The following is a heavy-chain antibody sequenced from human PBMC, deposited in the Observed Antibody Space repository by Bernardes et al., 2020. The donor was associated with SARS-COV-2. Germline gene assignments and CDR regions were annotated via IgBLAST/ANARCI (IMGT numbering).Heavy chain of an antibody. CDR3: ANGGDYVLRYFDY. CDR2: ISWNSGSI. J-gene: IGHJ4*02. D-gene: IGHD4-17*01. V-gene: IGHV3-9*01. Sequence: GGSLRLSCAASGFTFDDYAMHWVRQAPGKGLEWVSGISWNSGSIGYADSVKGRFTISRDNAKNSLYLQMNSLRAEDTALYYCANGGDYVLRYFDYWGQGTLVTVSS. CDR1: GFTFDDYA.